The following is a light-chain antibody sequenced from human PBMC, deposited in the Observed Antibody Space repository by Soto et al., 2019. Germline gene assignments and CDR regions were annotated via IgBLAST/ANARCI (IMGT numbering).Light chain of an antibody. CDR3: SSYACSNNLV. J-gene: IGLJ2*01. V-gene: IGLV2-8*01. Sequence: QSVLTQPPSASGSPGQSVTISCTGTSSDVGGYNYVSWYQQHPGKAPKLMIYEVSKRPSGVPDRFSGSKSGNTASLTVSGLQAEDEAEYYCSSYACSNNLVFGGGTKVTVL. CDR1: SSDVGGYNY. CDR2: EVS.